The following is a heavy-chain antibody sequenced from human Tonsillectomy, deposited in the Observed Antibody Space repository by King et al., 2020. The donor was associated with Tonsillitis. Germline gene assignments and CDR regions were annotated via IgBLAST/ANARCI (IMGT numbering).Heavy chain of an antibody. CDR3: ATXXVXXVTATYHXYMXV. Sequence: LQLQESGPGLVKPSETLSLTCTVSGGSIRSTTYYWVWFRQPPGKGLEWIGSIYYSGSPYYSPSLKSRVTISVDTSENQFSLSLTSATAADTAVYYCATXXVXXVTATYHXYMXVXGKGTTVTVSS. J-gene: IGHJ6*03. CDR1: GGSIRSTTYY. CDR2: IYYSGSP. V-gene: IGHV4-39*01. D-gene: IGHD2-21*02.